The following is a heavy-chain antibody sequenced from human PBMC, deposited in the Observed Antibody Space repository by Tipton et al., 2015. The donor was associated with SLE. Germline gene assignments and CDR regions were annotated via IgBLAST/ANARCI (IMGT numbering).Heavy chain of an antibody. J-gene: IGHJ5*02. CDR1: GDSISDNTYF. Sequence: TLSLTCSVSGDSISDNTYFWGWIRQPPGRGLQWIGSVSYDGTTFYNPSLASRVTVALDPSKNKFSLELNSMTAAATAIYFCARRKRAITIFPALGWFDPWGQGTLVTVSS. V-gene: IGHV4-39*01. CDR3: ARRKRAITIFPALGWFDP. CDR2: VSYDGTT. D-gene: IGHD1-26*01.